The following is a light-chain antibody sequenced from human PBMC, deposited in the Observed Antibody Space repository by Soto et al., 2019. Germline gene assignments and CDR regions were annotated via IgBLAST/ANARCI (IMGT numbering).Light chain of an antibody. Sequence: EIVLTQSPATLSLSPGERATLYCRASQSVSSYLAWYQQKPGQAPRLLIYDAANRATGIPARFSGSGSGTDFTLTISSLEREDFAVYYCQQRSNWPPYTFGQGTKLEIK. V-gene: IGKV3-11*01. CDR3: QQRSNWPPYT. CDR2: DAA. J-gene: IGKJ2*01. CDR1: QSVSSY.